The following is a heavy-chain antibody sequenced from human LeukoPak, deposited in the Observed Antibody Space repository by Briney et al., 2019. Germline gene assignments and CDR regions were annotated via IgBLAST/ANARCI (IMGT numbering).Heavy chain of an antibody. J-gene: IGHJ4*02. CDR2: ISYDGSNK. CDR3: AKVKSIGPAVYFDY. V-gene: IGHV3-30*18. D-gene: IGHD6-19*01. CDR1: GFTFSSYG. Sequence: GGSLGLSCAASGFTFSSYGMHWVRQAPGKGLEWVAVISYDGSNKYYADSVKGRFTISRDNSKNTLYLQMNSLRAEDTAVYYCAKVKSIGPAVYFDYWGQGTLVTVSS.